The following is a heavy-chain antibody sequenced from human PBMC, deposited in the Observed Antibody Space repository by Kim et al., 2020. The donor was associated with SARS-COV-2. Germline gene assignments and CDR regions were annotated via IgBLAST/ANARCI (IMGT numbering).Heavy chain of an antibody. CDR3: ATGTIWNYDVLYYYGMDV. J-gene: IGHJ6*01. D-gene: IGHD1-7*01. CDR1: GRALTELS. Sequence: ASVKVSCKVSGRALTELSMQWVRQAPGKGLEWMGGFDSEDGETKYAQKFQGRATMTEDTSTDIAYMELSSLRSDDTAVYYCATGTIWNYDVLYYYGMDVW. V-gene: IGHV1-24*01. CDR2: FDSEDGET.